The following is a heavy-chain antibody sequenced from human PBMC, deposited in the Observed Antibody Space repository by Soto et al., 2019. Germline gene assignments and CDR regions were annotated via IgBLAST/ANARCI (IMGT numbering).Heavy chain of an antibody. CDR2: IYYSGTT. Sequence: PSETLSLTCTVSGGSVSAYYLSWIRHPPGKGLEWIGYIYYSGTTNYNPSLKSRVTISVDTSKNQFSLKVNSVTAADTAVYYCARESEDLTSNFDYWGQGTLVTVSS. V-gene: IGHV4-59*02. J-gene: IGHJ4*02. CDR1: GGSVSAYY. CDR3: ARESEDLTSNFDY.